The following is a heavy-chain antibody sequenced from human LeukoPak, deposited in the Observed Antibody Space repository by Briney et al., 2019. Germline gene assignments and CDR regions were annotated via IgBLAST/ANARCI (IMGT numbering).Heavy chain of an antibody. CDR3: ARGYNGFRVAFDI. V-gene: IGHV3-30*03. J-gene: IGHJ3*02. CDR2: ISSDGSEK. CDR1: GFTFTNYG. Sequence: GGSLRLSCAASGFTFTNYGMHWVRQAPAKGVEWVAVISSDGSEKYYGHSVRGRFTISRDNAKNSLYLQMNSLRAEDTAVHYCARGYNGFRVAFDIWGQGTMVTVSS. D-gene: IGHD1-1*01.